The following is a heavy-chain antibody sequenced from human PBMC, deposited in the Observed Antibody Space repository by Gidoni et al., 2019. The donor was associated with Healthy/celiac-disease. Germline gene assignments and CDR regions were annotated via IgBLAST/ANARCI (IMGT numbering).Heavy chain of an antibody. CDR2: IYWDDDK. CDR1: GFSLSTSGVG. CDR3: AHSGYDMLTGYYPFDY. D-gene: IGHD3-9*01. J-gene: IGHJ4*02. Sequence: TFKESGPTLVTPTPPLTLTCTFSGFSLSTSGVGVGWIRQPPGKALEWLALIYWDDDKRYSPSLKSRRTITKDTSKNQVVLTMTNMDPGDTATDYCAHSGYDMLTGYYPFDYWGQGTLVTVSS. V-gene: IGHV2-5*02.